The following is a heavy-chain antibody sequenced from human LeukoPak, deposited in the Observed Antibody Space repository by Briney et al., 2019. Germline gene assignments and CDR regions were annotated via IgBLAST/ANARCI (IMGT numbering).Heavy chain of an antibody. CDR3: ARVGLGYCSGGSCYSLDY. CDR1: GFTFSSYS. V-gene: IGHV3-21*01. CDR2: ISSSSSYI. J-gene: IGHJ4*02. D-gene: IGHD2-15*01. Sequence: PGGSLRLSCAASGFTFSSYSMTWVRQAPGKGLEWVSSISSSSSYIYYADSVKGRFTISRDNAKNSLYLQMNSLRAEDTAVYYCARVGLGYCSGGSCYSLDYWGQGTLVTVSS.